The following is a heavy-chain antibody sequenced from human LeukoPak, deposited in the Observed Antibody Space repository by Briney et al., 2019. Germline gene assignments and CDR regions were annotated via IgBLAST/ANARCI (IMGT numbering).Heavy chain of an antibody. CDR3: ARGRRNCSGGSCYSPLNY. J-gene: IGHJ4*02. D-gene: IGHD2-15*01. V-gene: IGHV4-39*07. CDR1: GGSISSSSYY. CDR2: IYYSGST. Sequence: SETLSLTCTVSGGSISSSSYYWGWIRQPPGKGLEWIGSIYYSGSTYYNPSLKSRVTISVDTSKNQFSLKLSSVTAADTAVYYCARGRRNCSGGSCYSPLNYWGQGTLVTVSS.